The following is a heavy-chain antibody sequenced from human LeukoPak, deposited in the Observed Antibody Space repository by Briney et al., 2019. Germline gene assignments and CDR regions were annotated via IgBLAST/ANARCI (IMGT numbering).Heavy chain of an antibody. J-gene: IGHJ4*02. D-gene: IGHD5-24*01. Sequence: ASVKVSCKASGYTFTSYDINWVRQATGQGLEWMGWMNPNSGNTGYAQKFQGRVTMTRNTSISTAYMELSSLRSEDTAVYYCARGEMATIPSDYWGQGTLVTVSS. V-gene: IGHV1-8*01. CDR1: GYTFTSYD. CDR3: ARGEMATIPSDY. CDR2: MNPNSGNT.